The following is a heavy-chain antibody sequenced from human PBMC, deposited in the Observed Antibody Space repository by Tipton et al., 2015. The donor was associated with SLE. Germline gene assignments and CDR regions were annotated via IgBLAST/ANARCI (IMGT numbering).Heavy chain of an antibody. J-gene: IGHJ2*01. V-gene: IGHV4-39*07. CDR1: GGSISSSSYY. D-gene: IGHD3-10*01. CDR3: ARDLSGVKDL. CDR2: IYYSGST. Sequence: TLSLTCTVSGGSISSSSYYWGWIRQPSGKGLEWIGSIYYSGSTYYNPSLKSRVTISVDTSKNQFSLKLSSVTAADTAVYYCARDLSGVKDLWGRGTLVTVSS.